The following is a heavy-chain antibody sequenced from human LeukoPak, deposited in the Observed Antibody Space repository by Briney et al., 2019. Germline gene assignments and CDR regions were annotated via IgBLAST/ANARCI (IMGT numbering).Heavy chain of an antibody. CDR1: GGSISSYY. CDR3: ARDNSDILTGYYRAFDY. D-gene: IGHD3-9*01. Sequence: SETLSLTCTVSGGSISSYYWSWIRQPAGKGREWIGRIYTSGSTNYNPSLKSRVTMSVDTSKNQFSLKLSSVTAAGTAVYYCARDNSDILTGYYRAFDYWGQGTLVTVSS. CDR2: IYTSGST. V-gene: IGHV4-4*07. J-gene: IGHJ4*02.